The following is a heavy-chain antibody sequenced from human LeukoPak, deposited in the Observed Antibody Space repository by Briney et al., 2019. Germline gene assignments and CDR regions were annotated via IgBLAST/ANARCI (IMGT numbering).Heavy chain of an antibody. CDR1: GFTFSSYW. D-gene: IGHD6-13*01. J-gene: IGHJ3*02. CDR3: AKDIGYSYSWYFAVDI. Sequence: GGSLRLSCAASGFTFSSYWMSWVRQAPGKGLEWVALTSSDGSNKYYADSVKGRFTISRDNSKTTLSLQMNSLRAEDTAVYYCAKDIGYSYSWYFAVDIWGQGTVVTVSS. V-gene: IGHV3-30*18. CDR2: TSSDGSNK.